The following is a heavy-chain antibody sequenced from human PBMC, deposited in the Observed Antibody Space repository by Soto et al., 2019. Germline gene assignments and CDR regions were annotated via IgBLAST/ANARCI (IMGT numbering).Heavy chain of an antibody. D-gene: IGHD3-22*01. CDR3: ARSPTGPYYYDSSGPDASFDY. J-gene: IGHJ4*02. Sequence: ASVKVSCKASGYTFTSYAMHWVRQAPGQRLEWMGWINAGNGNTKYSQKFQGRVTITRDTSASTAYMELSSLRSEDTAVYYCARSPTGPYYYDSSGPDASFDYWGEGTLVSVS. CDR2: INAGNGNT. V-gene: IGHV1-3*01. CDR1: GYTFTSYA.